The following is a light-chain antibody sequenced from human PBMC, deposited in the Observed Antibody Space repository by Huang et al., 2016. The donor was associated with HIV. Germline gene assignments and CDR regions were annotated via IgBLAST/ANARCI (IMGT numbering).Light chain of an antibody. CDR3: QQTSSVPLT. V-gene: IGKV1-39*01. J-gene: IGKJ4*01. CDR2: AAS. CDR1: QTIITF. Sequence: DIQMTQSPSSLSASVGDRISITCRASQTIITFLNWYQQQPGKAPKLLIYAASNLQSGVSSRFSGTGSGTHFTLTVTGLQPDDFATYFCQQTSSVPLTFGGGTRVE.